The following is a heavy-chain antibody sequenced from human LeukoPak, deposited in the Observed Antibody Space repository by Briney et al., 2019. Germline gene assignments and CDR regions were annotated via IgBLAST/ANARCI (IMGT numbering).Heavy chain of an antibody. V-gene: IGHV4-59*01. CDR3: ASLGGSPYYYYYMDV. CDR1: GGSISSYY. D-gene: IGHD2-15*01. CDR2: IYYSGST. J-gene: IGHJ6*03. Sequence: SETLSLTCTVSGGSISSYYWSWIRQPPGKGLEWIGYIYYSGSTNYNPSLKSRVTISVDTSKNQFSLKLSSVTAADTAVYYCASLGGSPYYYYYMDVWGKGTTVTVSS.